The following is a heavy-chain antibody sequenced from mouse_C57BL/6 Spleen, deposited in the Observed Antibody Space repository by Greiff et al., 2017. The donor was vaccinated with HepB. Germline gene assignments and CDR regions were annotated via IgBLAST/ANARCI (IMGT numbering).Heavy chain of an antibody. J-gene: IGHJ2*01. V-gene: IGHV5-12*01. Sequence: EVMLVESGGGLVQPGGSLKLSCAASGFTFSDYYMYWVRQTPEKRLEWVAYISNGGGSTYYPDTVKGRFTISRDNAKNTLYLQMSRLKSEDTAMYYCARHYGNYEGNYFDYWGQGTTLTVSS. CDR1: GFTFSDYY. CDR2: ISNGGGST. CDR3: ARHYGNYEGNYFDY. D-gene: IGHD2-1*01.